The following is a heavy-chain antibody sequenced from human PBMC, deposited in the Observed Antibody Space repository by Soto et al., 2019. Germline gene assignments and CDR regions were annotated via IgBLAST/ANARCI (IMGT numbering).Heavy chain of an antibody. Sequence: EVHLLESGGGLVHPGGSLRLSCAASGFTFGSHVMSWVRQAPGKGLEWVSAVSGRGRNTYYADSAKGRFTISRDNSKDILYLQMNNLRAEDTALYYCAMWDGARGDWYGHFDFWGQGTLVTVSS. CDR2: VSGRGRNT. CDR1: GFTFGSHV. J-gene: IGHJ4*02. V-gene: IGHV3-23*01. CDR3: AMWDGARGDWYGHFDF. D-gene: IGHD3-9*01.